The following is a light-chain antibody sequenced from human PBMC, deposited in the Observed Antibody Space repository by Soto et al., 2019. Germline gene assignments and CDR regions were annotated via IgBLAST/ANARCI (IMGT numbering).Light chain of an antibody. CDR3: QKYNSAPLT. V-gene: IGKV1-27*01. CDR2: AAS. CDR1: QGIINY. Sequence: DIRMTQSPSSLSASVGDRVTITCRASQGIINYLAWYQQKPGKVPKLLIYAASTLLSVVPSRFSGSGSGTDFTLTISSLQPEGVAIYYCQKYNSAPLTFGGGTKVEIK. J-gene: IGKJ4*01.